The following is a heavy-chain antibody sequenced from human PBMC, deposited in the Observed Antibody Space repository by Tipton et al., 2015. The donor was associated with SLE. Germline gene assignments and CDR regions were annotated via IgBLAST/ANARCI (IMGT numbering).Heavy chain of an antibody. V-gene: IGHV4-38-2*02. D-gene: IGHD7-27*01. J-gene: IGHJ3*02. Sequence: TLSLTCTVSGYSISSGYYWGWIRQPPGKGLEWIGSIYHSGSTYYNPSLKSRVTISVDTSKNQFSLKLSSVTAADTAVYYCARTWGSGIPGAFDIWGQGTVVTVSS. CDR2: IYHSGST. CDR1: GYSISSGYY. CDR3: ARTWGSGIPGAFDI.